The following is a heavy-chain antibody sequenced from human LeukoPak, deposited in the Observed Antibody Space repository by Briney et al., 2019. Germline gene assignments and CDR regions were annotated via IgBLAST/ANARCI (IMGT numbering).Heavy chain of an antibody. CDR1: GFTFSSYA. J-gene: IGHJ3*02. CDR3: AKDWGDLTMIVVVLGAFDI. D-gene: IGHD3-22*01. V-gene: IGHV3-23*01. CDR2: ISGSGCST. Sequence: GGSLRLSCAASGFTFSSYAMSGVRQAPGKGLEWVSAISGSGCSTYYADSVKGRFTISRDNSKNTLYLQMNSLISADTAVYYCAKDWGDLTMIVVVLGAFDIWGQGTMVTVSS.